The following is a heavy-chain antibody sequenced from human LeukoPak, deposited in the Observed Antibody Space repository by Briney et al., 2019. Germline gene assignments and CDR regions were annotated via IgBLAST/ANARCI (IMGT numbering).Heavy chain of an antibody. CDR3: ATAGPVSLENIGYCSGGSCYYFDY. Sequence: GASVKVSCKVSGYTLTELSMHWVRPAPGKGVKGMGGFDPEDGETIYAQKFQGRVTMTEGTSTDTAYMELSSLRSEDTAVYYCATAGPVSLENIGYCSGGSCYYFDYWGQGTLVTVSS. CDR2: FDPEDGET. D-gene: IGHD2-15*01. J-gene: IGHJ4*02. V-gene: IGHV1-24*01. CDR1: GYTLTELS.